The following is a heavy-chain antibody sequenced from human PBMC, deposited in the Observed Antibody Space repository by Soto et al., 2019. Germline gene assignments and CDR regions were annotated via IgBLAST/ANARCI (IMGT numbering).Heavy chain of an antibody. J-gene: IGHJ3*02. D-gene: IGHD2-15*01. CDR1: GFTFSSYA. Sequence: TGGSLRLSCAASGFTFSSYAMSWDRQAPGKGLEWVSAISGSGGSTYYADSVKGRFTISRDNSKNTLYLQMNSLRAEDTAVYYCAKDLGRYCSGGSCYRKAFDIWGQGTMVTVSS. V-gene: IGHV3-23*01. CDR2: ISGSGGST. CDR3: AKDLGRYCSGGSCYRKAFDI.